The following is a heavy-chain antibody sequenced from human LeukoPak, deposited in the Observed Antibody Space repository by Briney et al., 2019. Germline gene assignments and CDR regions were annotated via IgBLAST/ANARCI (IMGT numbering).Heavy chain of an antibody. D-gene: IGHD1-20*01. CDR2: IYHSGST. Sequence: PSETLSLTCTVSGYSISSGYYWGWIRQPPGKGLEWIGSIYHSGSTYHNPSLESRLILSVDTSKNQFSLKLSSVTAADTAVYYCARDNWNPDYWGQGTLVTVSS. V-gene: IGHV4-38-2*02. CDR3: ARDNWNPDY. J-gene: IGHJ4*02. CDR1: GYSISSGYY.